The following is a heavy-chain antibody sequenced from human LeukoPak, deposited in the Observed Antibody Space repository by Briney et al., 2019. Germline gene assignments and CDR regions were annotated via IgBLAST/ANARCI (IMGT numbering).Heavy chain of an antibody. Sequence: SETLSLTCTVSGDSISSSSYYWGWIRQPPGKGLEWIGSIYYSGSTYYNPSLKSRVTISIDTSKNQFSLKLSSVTAADTAVYYCARQPPTLWYFDYWGPGILVTVSS. CDR3: ARQPPTLWYFDY. D-gene: IGHD2-21*01. V-gene: IGHV4-39*01. J-gene: IGHJ4*02. CDR2: IYYSGST. CDR1: GDSISSSSYY.